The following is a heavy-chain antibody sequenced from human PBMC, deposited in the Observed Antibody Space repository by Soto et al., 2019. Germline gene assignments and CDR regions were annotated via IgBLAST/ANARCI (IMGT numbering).Heavy chain of an antibody. V-gene: IGHV1-3*01. CDR2: INAGNGNT. CDR3: ARDAGYGGNLPFDY. D-gene: IGHD4-17*01. J-gene: IGHJ4*02. CDR1: GYTCTSYA. Sequence: ASVKVSCKASGYTCTSYAMHWVRQAPGQRLEWMGWINAGNGNTKYSQKFQGRVTITRDTSASTAYMELSSLRSEDTAVYYCARDAGYGGNLPFDYWGQGTLVTVS.